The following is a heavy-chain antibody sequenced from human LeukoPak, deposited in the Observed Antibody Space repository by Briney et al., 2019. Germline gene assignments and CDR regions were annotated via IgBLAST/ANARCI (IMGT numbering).Heavy chain of an antibody. D-gene: IGHD2-2*01. CDR2: IIPILGIA. J-gene: IGHJ4*02. CDR1: GGTFSSYA. CDR3: ARGGYQLLLPDS. V-gene: IGHV1-69*04. Sequence: SVKVSCKASGGTFSSYAISWVRQAPGQGLEWMGRIIPILGIANYAQKFQGRVTITGDKSTSTAYMELSSLRSEDTAVYYCARGGYQLLLPDSWGQGTLVTVSS.